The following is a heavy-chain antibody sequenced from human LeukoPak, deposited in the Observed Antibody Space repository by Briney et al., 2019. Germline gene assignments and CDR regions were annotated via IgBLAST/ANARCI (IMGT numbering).Heavy chain of an antibody. CDR3: ARDLRRFAAYYFDY. V-gene: IGHV3-30*03. CDR1: GFTFSGYA. D-gene: IGHD5/OR15-5a*01. J-gene: IGHJ4*02. CDR2: ISSDGRDK. Sequence: GGSLRLSCAASGFTFSGYAIHWVRQAPGKGLEWVAVISSDGRDKHHADSVKGRFTISRDNSKNTLYLQTNSLRAEDAAVYYCARDLRRFAAYYFDYWGQGTLVTVSS.